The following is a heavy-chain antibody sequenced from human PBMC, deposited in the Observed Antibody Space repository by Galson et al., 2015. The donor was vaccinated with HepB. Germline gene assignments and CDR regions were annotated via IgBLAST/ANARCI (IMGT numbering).Heavy chain of an antibody. J-gene: IGHJ4*02. D-gene: IGHD3-10*01. V-gene: IGHV3-23*01. CDR2: ISGSGGST. Sequence: SLRLSCAASGFTFSSYAMSWVRQAPGKGLEWVSAISGSGGSTYYADSVKGRFTISRDNSKNTLYLQMNSLRAEDTAVYYCAKPTHYYGSGSYRYWGQGTLVTVSS. CDR3: AKPTHYYGSGSYRY. CDR1: GFTFSSYA.